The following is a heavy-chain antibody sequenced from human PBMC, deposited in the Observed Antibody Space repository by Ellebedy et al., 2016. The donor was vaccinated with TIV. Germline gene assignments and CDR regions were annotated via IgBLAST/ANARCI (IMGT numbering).Heavy chain of an antibody. V-gene: IGHV3-33*01. CDR2: IWYDGSIK. Sequence: GESLKISCAASGLTFSRYGMHWIRQAPDKGLEWVAVIWYDGSIKYLADSVKGRFTIPRDNFNNTLYLQMNSLRAEDTAVYWCASWDFDYWGQGTLVTVSS. CDR3: ASWDFDY. CDR1: GLTFSRYG. J-gene: IGHJ4*02. D-gene: IGHD7-27*01.